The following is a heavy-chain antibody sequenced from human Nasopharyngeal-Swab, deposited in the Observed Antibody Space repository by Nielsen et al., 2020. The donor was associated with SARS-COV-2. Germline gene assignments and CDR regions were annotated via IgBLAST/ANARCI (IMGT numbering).Heavy chain of an antibody. D-gene: IGHD5-18*01. CDR3: AKDGMVRGAFDI. V-gene: IGHV3-23*01. J-gene: IGHJ3*02. Sequence: GESLKTSCAASGFTFSSYAMSWVRQAPGKGLEWVSAISGSGGSTYYADSVKGRFTISRDNSKNTLYLQMNSLRAEDTAVYYCAKDGMVRGAFDIWGQGTMVTVSS. CDR2: ISGSGGST. CDR1: GFTFSSYA.